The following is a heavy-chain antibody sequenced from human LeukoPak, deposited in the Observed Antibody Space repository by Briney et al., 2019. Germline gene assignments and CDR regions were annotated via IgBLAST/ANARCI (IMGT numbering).Heavy chain of an antibody. CDR1: GFTFSSYA. CDR2: ISYDGSNK. J-gene: IGHJ6*03. V-gene: IGHV3-30*01. Sequence: GGSLRLSCAASGFTFSSYAMHWVRQAPGKGLEWVAVISYDGSNKYYADSVKGRFTISRDNSKNTLYLQMNSLRAEDTAVYYCARLRIQSGGCSSTSCPSYMDVWGKGTTATVSS. CDR3: ARLRIQSGGCSSTSCPSYMDV. D-gene: IGHD2-2*01.